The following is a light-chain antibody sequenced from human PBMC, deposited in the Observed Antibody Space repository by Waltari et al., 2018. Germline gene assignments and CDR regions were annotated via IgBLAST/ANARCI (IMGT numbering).Light chain of an antibody. CDR1: SSDVGGYNY. CDR2: DDS. J-gene: IGLJ2*01. V-gene: IGLV2-11*01. CDR3: CSDAGSYSVV. Sequence: QSALTQPRSVSGSPGQSVTISCTGTSSDVGGYNYVSWYQQHPGKAPKLMIYDDSKRRSAGLDRFFASTTGTTTPLTISGLQAEEEADYYCCSDAGSYSVVFGGWTKLTVL.